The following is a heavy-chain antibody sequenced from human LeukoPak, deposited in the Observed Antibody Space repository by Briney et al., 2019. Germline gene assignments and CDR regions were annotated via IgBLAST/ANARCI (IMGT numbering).Heavy chain of an antibody. CDR2: IRYDGSNK. Sequence: PGGSLRLSCAASGFTFSSYGMHWVRQAPGKGLEWVAFIRYDGSNKYYADSVKGRFTISRDNSKNTLYLQMNSLRAEDTAVYYCAKGPNIPPPSYSWGQGTLVTVSS. V-gene: IGHV3-30*02. J-gene: IGHJ4*02. D-gene: IGHD1-26*01. CDR1: GFTFSSYG. CDR3: AKGPNIPPPSYS.